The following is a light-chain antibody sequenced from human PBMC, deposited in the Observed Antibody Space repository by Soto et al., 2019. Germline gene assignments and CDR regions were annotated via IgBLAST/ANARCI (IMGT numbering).Light chain of an antibody. Sequence: QSALTQPASVSGSPGQSITISCTGTSSDVGGYNYVSWYQRHPGKAPKLMIYEVSNRPSGVSNRFSGSKSGDTASLTISGLQADDEADYYCSSHTSNTIPVFGGGTKVTVL. CDR3: SSHTSNTIPV. V-gene: IGLV2-14*01. CDR2: EVS. CDR1: SSDVGGYNY. J-gene: IGLJ2*01.